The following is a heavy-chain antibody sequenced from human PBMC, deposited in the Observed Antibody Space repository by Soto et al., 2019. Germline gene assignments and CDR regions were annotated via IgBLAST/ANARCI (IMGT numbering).Heavy chain of an antibody. Sequence: QVQLVQSGAEVKKPGASVKVSCKASGYTFTGYFMHWVRKAPGQGLEWMGWINSNSGATKYAQKFQGRVTLSRDTSISTAYMELSGLRADDTAVYYCARGGGTILAPLPWGQGTLVTVSS. CDR3: ARGGGTILAPLP. CDR2: INSNSGAT. D-gene: IGHD3-3*01. V-gene: IGHV1-2*02. CDR1: GYTFTGYF. J-gene: IGHJ5*02.